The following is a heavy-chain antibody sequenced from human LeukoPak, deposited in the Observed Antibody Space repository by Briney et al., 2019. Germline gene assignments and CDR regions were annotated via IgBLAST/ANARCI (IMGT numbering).Heavy chain of an antibody. Sequence: ASVKVSCKASGYTFTGYYMHWVRQAPGQGLEWMGWINPNSGGTNYAQKFQGRVTMTRDTSISTAYMELSRLRSDDTAVYYCARDRGSLDAFDIWGPGTMVTVSS. V-gene: IGHV1-2*02. D-gene: IGHD1-26*01. CDR3: ARDRGSLDAFDI. J-gene: IGHJ3*02. CDR2: INPNSGGT. CDR1: GYTFTGYY.